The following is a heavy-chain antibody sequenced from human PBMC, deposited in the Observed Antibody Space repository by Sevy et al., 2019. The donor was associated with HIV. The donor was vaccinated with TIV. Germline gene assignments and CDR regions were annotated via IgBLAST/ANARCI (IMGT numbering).Heavy chain of an antibody. D-gene: IGHD4-17*01. CDR3: ARDRMTTGGGMDV. CDR2: IYYSGST. J-gene: IGHJ6*03. Sequence: SETLSLTCTVSGGSISSYYWSWIRQPPGKGLEWIGYIYYSGSTNYNPSLKSRVTISVDTSKNQFSLKLSSVTAAATAVYYCARDRMTTGGGMDVGGKGTTVTVSS. CDR1: GGSISSYY. V-gene: IGHV4-59*01.